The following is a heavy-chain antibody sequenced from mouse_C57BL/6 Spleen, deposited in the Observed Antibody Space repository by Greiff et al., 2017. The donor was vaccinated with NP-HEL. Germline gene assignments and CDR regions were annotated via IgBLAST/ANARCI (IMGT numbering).Heavy chain of an antibody. J-gene: IGHJ4*01. D-gene: IGHD1-1*01. CDR1: CYTFTGYL. V-gene: IGHV1-9*01. CDR3: ARDDTTVVHYYAMDY. Sequence: VQLQQAGAELVKPGASGKVSLKGSCYTFTGYLVEGVKQRPGHGLEGVGENLPGSGSTNYNEKFKGKATFTADTSSNTAYMQLSSLTTEDSAIYYCARDDTTVVHYYAMDYWGQGTSVTVSS. CDR2: NLPGSGST.